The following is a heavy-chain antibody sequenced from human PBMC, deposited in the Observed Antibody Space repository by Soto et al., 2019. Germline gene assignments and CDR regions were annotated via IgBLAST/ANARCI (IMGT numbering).Heavy chain of an antibody. V-gene: IGHV4-34*01. CDR2: INHSGST. J-gene: IGHJ6*02. CDR1: GGSFSGYY. CDR3: ARRGRFGTSGGSRRYYYYGMDV. Sequence: SETLSLTCAVYGGSFSGYYWSWIRQPPGKGLEWIGEINHSGSTNYNPSLKSRVTISVYTSKNQFSLKLSSVTAADTAVYYCARRGRFGTSGGSRRYYYYGMDVWGQGTTVTVSS. D-gene: IGHD3-10*01.